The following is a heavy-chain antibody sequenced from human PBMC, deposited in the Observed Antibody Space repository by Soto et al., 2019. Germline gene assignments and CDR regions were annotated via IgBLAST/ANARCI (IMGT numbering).Heavy chain of an antibody. CDR2: IYYSRST. CDR3: ARRDYFYYFDY. CDR1: GGSISSSSYY. V-gene: IGHV4-39*01. J-gene: IGHJ4*02. D-gene: IGHD4-17*01. Sequence: QLQLQESGPGLVKPSETLSLTCTVSGGSISSSSYYWGWIRQPPGKGLEWIGSIYYSRSTYYNPSLKSRVTISVDTSKNQFSLKLSSVTAADTAVYYCARRDYFYYFDYWGQGTLVTVSS.